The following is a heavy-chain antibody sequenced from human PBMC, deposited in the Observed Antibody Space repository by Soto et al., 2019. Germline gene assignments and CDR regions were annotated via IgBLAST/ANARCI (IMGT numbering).Heavy chain of an antibody. J-gene: IGHJ4*01. Sequence: ASVKVSCKASGYTFTSYGISWVRQAPGQGLEWMGWINAYNGNTNYAQRLQGRVTMTTDTSTSTAYMELRSLRSDDTAVYFCAREAVSGRTGFDYWGQGTLVTVS. CDR3: AREAVSGRTGFDY. D-gene: IGHD6-19*01. CDR2: INAYNGNT. CDR1: GYTFTSYG. V-gene: IGHV1-18*01.